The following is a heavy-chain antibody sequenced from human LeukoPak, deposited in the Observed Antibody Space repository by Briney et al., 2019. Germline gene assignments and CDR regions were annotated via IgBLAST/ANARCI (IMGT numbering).Heavy chain of an antibody. V-gene: IGHV1-8*01. CDR2: MNPNSGNT. Sequence: ASVKVSCKASGCTFTSYDINWVRQATGQGLEWMGWMNPNSGNTGYAQKFQGRVTMTRNTSISTAYMELSSLRSEGTAVYYCASRITMVRGVIQDDYWGQGTLVTVSS. D-gene: IGHD3-10*01. CDR3: ASRITMVRGVIQDDY. J-gene: IGHJ4*02. CDR1: GCTFTSYD.